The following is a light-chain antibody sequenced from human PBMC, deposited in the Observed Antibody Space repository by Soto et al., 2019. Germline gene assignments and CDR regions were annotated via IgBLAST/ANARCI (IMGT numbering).Light chain of an antibody. Sequence: QAVVTQEPSLTVSPGRTVTLTCASSTGAVTSGYYPNWFQQRPGQPPRALIYSTTYKHPWTPARFSGSLVGGKAALTLSGAQPEDEAEYYCLLFYGDGVVFGGGTKLAVL. V-gene: IGLV7-43*01. CDR3: LLFYGDGVV. CDR2: STT. CDR1: TGAVTSGYY. J-gene: IGLJ2*01.